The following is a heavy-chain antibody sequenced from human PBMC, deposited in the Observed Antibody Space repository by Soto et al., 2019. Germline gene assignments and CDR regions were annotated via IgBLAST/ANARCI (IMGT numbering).Heavy chain of an antibody. D-gene: IGHD3-10*01. CDR3: AKDPMVRGVLSLPSNWFDP. Sequence: PGGSLRLSCAASGFTFSSYAVSWVRQAPGKGLEWVSAISGSGGSTYYADSVKGRFTISRDNSKNTLYLQMNSLRAEDTAVYYCAKDPMVRGVLSLPSNWFDPWGQGTLVTVSS. J-gene: IGHJ5*02. CDR1: GFTFSSYA. V-gene: IGHV3-23*01. CDR2: ISGSGGST.